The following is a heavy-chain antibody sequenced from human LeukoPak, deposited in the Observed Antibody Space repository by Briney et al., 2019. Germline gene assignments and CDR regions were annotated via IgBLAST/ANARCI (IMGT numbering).Heavy chain of an antibody. CDR2: IRGSGGST. CDR1: GFTFSSYA. Sequence: GGSLRLSCAASGFTFSSYAMSWVRQAPGKGLEWVSAIRGSGGSTYYADSVKGRFTISRDNSKNTLYLQMNSLRAEDTAVYYCVRGITMIVVVTPFDYWGQGTLVTVSS. D-gene: IGHD3-22*01. J-gene: IGHJ4*02. CDR3: VRGITMIVVVTPFDY. V-gene: IGHV3-23*01.